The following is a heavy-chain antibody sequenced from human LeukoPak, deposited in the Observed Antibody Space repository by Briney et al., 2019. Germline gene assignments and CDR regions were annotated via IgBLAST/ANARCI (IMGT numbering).Heavy chain of an antibody. CDR3: AREFSSGNGFDY. V-gene: IGHV4-61*01. D-gene: IGHD2-8*01. CDR2: IYYSGST. J-gene: IGHJ4*02. CDR1: GGSVSSGSYY. Sequence: PSGTLSLTCAVSGGSVSSGSYYWSWIRQPPGKGLEWIGYIYYSGSTNYNPSLKSRVTISVDTSKNQFSLKLSSVTAADTAVYYCAREFSSGNGFDYWGQGTLVTVSS.